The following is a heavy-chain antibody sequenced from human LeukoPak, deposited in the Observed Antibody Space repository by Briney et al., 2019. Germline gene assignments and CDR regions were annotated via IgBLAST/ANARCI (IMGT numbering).Heavy chain of an antibody. V-gene: IGHV4-61*01. J-gene: IGHJ4*02. CDR1: GGSVSSGSYY. Sequence: SETLSVTCTVSGGSVSSGSYYWSWIRQPPGKGLEWIGYIYYSGSTNYNASLKSRVTISEDTSKNQFSLKLSSVTAADTAVYYCASQLRYFDWLLRFDYWGQGTLVTVSS. CDR2: IYYSGST. D-gene: IGHD3-9*01. CDR3: ASQLRYFDWLLRFDY.